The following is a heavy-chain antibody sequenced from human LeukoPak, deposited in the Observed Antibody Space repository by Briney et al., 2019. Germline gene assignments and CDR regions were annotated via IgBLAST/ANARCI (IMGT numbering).Heavy chain of an antibody. D-gene: IGHD2-2*01. V-gene: IGHV4-61*02. J-gene: IGHJ2*01. CDR2: IYTSGST. CDR1: GGSISSGSYY. Sequence: SQTLSLTCTVSGGSISSGSYYWSWIRQPAGKGLEWIGRIYTSGSTNYNPSLKSRVTISVDTSKNQFSLKLSSVTAADTAVYYCARASMEDIVVVPAAIKWYFGLWGRGTLVTVSS. CDR3: ARASMEDIVVVPAAIKWYFGL.